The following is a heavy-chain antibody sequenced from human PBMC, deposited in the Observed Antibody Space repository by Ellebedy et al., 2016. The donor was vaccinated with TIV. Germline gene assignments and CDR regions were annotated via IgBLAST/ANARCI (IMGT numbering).Heavy chain of an antibody. Sequence: MPGGSLRLSCTVSGGSISSYYWSWIRQPPGKGLEWIGYIYYSGSTNYNPSLKSRVTISVDTSKNQFSLKLSSVTAADTAVYYCARGDYGAYYYYGMDVWGQGTTVTVSS. CDR3: ARGDYGAYYYYGMDV. J-gene: IGHJ6*02. V-gene: IGHV4-59*01. CDR2: IYYSGST. CDR1: GGSISSYY. D-gene: IGHD4-17*01.